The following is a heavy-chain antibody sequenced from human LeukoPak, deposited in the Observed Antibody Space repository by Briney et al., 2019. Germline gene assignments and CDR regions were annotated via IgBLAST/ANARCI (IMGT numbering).Heavy chain of an antibody. J-gene: IGHJ2*01. V-gene: IGHV1-24*01. D-gene: IGHD2-8*02. CDR1: GYTLTELS. CDR2: FDPKDGET. CDR3: ATDRQGLGGVRPWYFDL. Sequence: ASVKVSFTVSGYTLTELSMNWVGQAPGKGREWMGGFDPKDGETIYAQKFQGRVPMTEDPSTDTAYMDLSSLRSEDTAVYYCATDRQGLGGVRPWYFDLWGRGTLVTVSS.